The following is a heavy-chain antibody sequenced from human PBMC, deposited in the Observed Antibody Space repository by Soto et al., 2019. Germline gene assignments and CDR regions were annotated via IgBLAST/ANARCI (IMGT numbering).Heavy chain of an antibody. D-gene: IGHD5-18*01. J-gene: IGHJ4*02. CDR2: IIPIFGTA. V-gene: IGHV1-69*01. Sequence: EQLVQSGAEVKKPGSSVKVSCKASGGTFSSYAISWVRQAPGQGLEWMGGIIPIFGTANYAEKFQGRVTITADESTSTAYMELISLRSEETAVYYCASSPEGDGYKQGRFDSWVQGTLVTVS. CDR3: ASSPEGDGYKQGRFDS. CDR1: GGTFSSYA.